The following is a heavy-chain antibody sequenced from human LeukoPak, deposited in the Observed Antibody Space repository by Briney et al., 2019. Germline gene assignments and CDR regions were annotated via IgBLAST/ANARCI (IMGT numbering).Heavy chain of an antibody. D-gene: IGHD6-19*01. CDR3: ARDWPSLMDSSGWYDAFDI. V-gene: IGHV4-4*07. CDR1: GGSISSYY. Sequence: SETLSVTCTVSGGSISSYYWSWIRQPAGKGLEWIGRIYTSGSTNYNPSLKSRVTMSVDTSKNQFSLKLSSVTAADTAVYHCARDWPSLMDSSGWYDAFDIWGQGTMVTVSS. J-gene: IGHJ3*02. CDR2: IYTSGST.